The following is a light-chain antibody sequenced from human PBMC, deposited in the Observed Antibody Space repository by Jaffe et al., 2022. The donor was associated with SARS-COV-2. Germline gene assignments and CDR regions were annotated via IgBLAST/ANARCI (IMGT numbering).Light chain of an antibody. J-gene: IGLJ3*02. CDR1: SGSVSTSYY. Sequence: QTVVTQEPSFSVSPGGTITLTCGLSSGSVSTSYYASWYQQTPGQAPRTLMYNTNTRSSGVPDRFSGSILGNKAALTITGAQADDESDYYCVLYMGSGIWVFGGGTKLTVL. CDR2: NTN. V-gene: IGLV8-61*01. CDR3: VLYMGSGIWV.